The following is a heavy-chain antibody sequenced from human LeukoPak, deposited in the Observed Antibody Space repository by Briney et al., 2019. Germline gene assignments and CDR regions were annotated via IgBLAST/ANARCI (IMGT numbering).Heavy chain of an antibody. J-gene: IGHJ5*02. D-gene: IGHD4-17*01. CDR3: ARLARTVTTVGVVSYNWFDP. CDR1: GYSISSGYY. V-gene: IGHV4-38-2*02. Sequence: SETLSLTCTVSGYSISSGYYWVWVRQPPGKGLEWIGSIYRSGSTNYNPSLKSRVTISVDTSKNQFSLKQSSVTAADTAVYYCARLARTVTTVGVVSYNWFDPWGQGTLVTVSS. CDR2: IYRSGST.